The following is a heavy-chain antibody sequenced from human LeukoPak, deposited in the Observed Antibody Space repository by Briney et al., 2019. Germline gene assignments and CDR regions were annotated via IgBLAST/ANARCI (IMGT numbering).Heavy chain of an antibody. CDR1: GYTLTELS. CDR2: FDPEDGET. J-gene: IGHJ5*02. V-gene: IGHV1-24*01. D-gene: IGHD2-2*01. CDR3: ATIFYQPVTNWFDP. Sequence: GASAKVSCKVSGYTLTELSMHWVRQAPGKGLEWMGGFDPEDGETIYAQKFQGRVTMTEDTSTDTAYMELSSLRSEDTAVYYCATIFYQPVTNWFDPWGQGTLVTVSS.